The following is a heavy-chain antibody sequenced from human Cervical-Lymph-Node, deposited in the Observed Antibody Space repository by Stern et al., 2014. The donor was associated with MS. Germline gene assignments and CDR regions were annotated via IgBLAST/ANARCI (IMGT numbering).Heavy chain of an antibody. D-gene: IGHD2-2*01. J-gene: IGHJ4*02. CDR3: ATHAPGVVPAALDY. V-gene: IGHV2-5*01. Sequence: ESGPTLVKPTQTLTLTCPFSGFSLSTSGVGVGWIRQPPGKALKWLAFIYWYYSKRYSPSLKNRLTITKDTSKNQVVLTMNNMDPVDTATFYCATHAPGVVPAALDYWGQGTLVTVS. CDR1: GFSLSTSGVG. CDR2: IYWYYSK.